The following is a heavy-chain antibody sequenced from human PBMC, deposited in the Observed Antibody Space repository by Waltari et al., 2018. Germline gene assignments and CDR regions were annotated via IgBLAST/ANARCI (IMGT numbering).Heavy chain of an antibody. Sequence: QVQLVGSGGGVVQPGRSLRLSCAASGFTFSSYAIHWVRQAPGKGLEWVAVISYDGSNKYYADSGKGRFTISRDNSKHTLYLQMNSLRADDTAVYYCASHRRAYDILTGTYFDYWGQGTLVTVSS. J-gene: IGHJ4*02. D-gene: IGHD3-9*01. V-gene: IGHV3-30-3*01. CDR3: ASHRRAYDILTGTYFDY. CDR2: ISYDGSNK. CDR1: GFTFSSYA.